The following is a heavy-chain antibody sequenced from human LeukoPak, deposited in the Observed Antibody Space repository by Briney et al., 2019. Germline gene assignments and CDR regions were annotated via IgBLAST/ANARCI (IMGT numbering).Heavy chain of an antibody. J-gene: IGHJ4*02. V-gene: IGHV3-11*03. Sequence: PGGSLRLSCAASGLTFSDYYMSWIRQAPGKGLEWVSYISSSSSYTNYADSVKGRFTISRDNAKNSLYLQMNSLRAEDTAVCYCARTVGSYSDYWGQGTLVTVSS. CDR1: GLTFSDYY. CDR2: ISSSSSYT. D-gene: IGHD1-26*01. CDR3: ARTVGSYSDY.